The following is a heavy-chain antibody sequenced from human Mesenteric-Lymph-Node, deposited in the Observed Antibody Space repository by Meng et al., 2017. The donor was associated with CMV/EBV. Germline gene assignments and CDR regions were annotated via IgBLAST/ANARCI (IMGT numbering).Heavy chain of an antibody. CDR1: GWSFSGYD. CDR3: ARHQRWLKSEGGFNY. J-gene: IGHJ4*02. Sequence: QVQLQRVGAGLLKPAETLSLTCAVYGWSFSGYDWRWIRQPPGKGLEWIGEINHSGSTTYTPSLKSRVTISVDTSKNQFSLKLSSVTAADTAVYYCARHQRWLKSEGGFNYWGQGTLVTVSS. V-gene: IGHV4-34*01. CDR2: INHSGST. D-gene: IGHD4-23*01.